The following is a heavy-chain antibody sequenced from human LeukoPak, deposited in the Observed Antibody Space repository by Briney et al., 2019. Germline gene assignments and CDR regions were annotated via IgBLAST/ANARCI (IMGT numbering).Heavy chain of an antibody. CDR2: ISGSGGST. D-gene: IGHD5-18*01. J-gene: IGHJ4*02. CDR1: GFTFSSYA. CDR3: ATGGGYSYGYKRDYFDY. V-gene: IGHV3-23*01. Sequence: PGASLRLSCAASGFTFSSYAMSWVRQAPGKGLEWVSAISGSGGSTYYADSVKGRFTISRDNSKNTLYLQMNSLRAEDTAVYYCATGGGYSYGYKRDYFDYWGQGTLVTVSS.